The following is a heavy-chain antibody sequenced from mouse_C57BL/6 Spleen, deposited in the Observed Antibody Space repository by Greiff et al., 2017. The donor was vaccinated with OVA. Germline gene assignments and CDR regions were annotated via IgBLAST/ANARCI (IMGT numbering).Heavy chain of an antibody. D-gene: IGHD2-10*01. V-gene: IGHV1-53*01. CDR3: ARSPYYGNYSAYCYAMDY. Sequence: QVQLPQPGTELVKPGASVKLSCKASGYTFPSYWMHWVKQRPGQGLEWIGNINPSNGGTNYNEKFKSKATLTVDTFSSTAYMQLSSLTSEDSAVYYCARSPYYGNYSAYCYAMDYWGQGTSVTVSS. J-gene: IGHJ4*01. CDR2: INPSNGGT. CDR1: GYTFPSYW.